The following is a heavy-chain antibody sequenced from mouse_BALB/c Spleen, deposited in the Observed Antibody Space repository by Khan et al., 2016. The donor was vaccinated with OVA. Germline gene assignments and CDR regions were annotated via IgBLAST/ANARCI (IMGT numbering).Heavy chain of an antibody. CDR1: GYTFSNYT. Sequence: QVQLQQSGADLARPGASVKLSCKASGYTFSNYTMHWLKQRPGQGLEWIGYINPSTSYTYYNQKFNDRATLTADKSSSTAYMQLSSLTSDDSAVXSCASCDRYPARFAYWGQGTLVTGSA. V-gene: IGHV1-4*01. J-gene: IGHJ3*01. CDR2: INPSTSYT. D-gene: IGHD2-14*01. CDR3: ASCDRYPARFAY.